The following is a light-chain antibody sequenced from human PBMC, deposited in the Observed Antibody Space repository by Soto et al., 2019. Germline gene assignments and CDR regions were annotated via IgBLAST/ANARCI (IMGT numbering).Light chain of an antibody. CDR2: GAS. J-gene: IGKJ3*01. CDR3: QQYGSSPFT. Sequence: EIVLTQSPGTLSLSPGERATLSCRASQSVSSSYLAWYQQKPGQAPRLLIYGASSRATGIPDRFSGSGSGTDFTLTISRLEPEDFAVYYCQQYGSSPFTFGPGIKVNFK. V-gene: IGKV3-20*01. CDR1: QSVSSSY.